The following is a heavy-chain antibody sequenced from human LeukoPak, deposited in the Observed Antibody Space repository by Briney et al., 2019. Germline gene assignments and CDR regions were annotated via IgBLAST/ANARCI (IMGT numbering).Heavy chain of an antibody. CDR1: GGSISGSISSYY. Sequence: SETLSLTCTVSGGSISGSISSYYWNWIRQPPGKGLEWIGYIYYSGSTNYNPSLKSRVTISVDTSKNQFSLKLSSVTAADTAVYYCARDLKRVWALDYWGQGTLVTVSS. CDR3: ARDLKRVWALDY. V-gene: IGHV4-61*01. J-gene: IGHJ4*02. CDR2: IYYSGST. D-gene: IGHD3-16*01.